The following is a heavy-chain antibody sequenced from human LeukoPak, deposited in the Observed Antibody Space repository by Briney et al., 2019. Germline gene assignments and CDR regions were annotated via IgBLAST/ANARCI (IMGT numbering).Heavy chain of an antibody. CDR2: ISSSGSPK. V-gene: IGHV3-48*03. CDR1: GFTFSSYE. J-gene: IGHJ4*02. CDR3: ARVWQQLVQY. D-gene: IGHD6-13*01. Sequence: PGGSLRLSCAASGFTFSSYEMNWVRQAPGKGLEWVSYISSSGSPKYYADSVKGRLTISRDNAKNSLYLQMNSLRAEDTAVYYCARVWQQLVQYWGQGTLVTVSS.